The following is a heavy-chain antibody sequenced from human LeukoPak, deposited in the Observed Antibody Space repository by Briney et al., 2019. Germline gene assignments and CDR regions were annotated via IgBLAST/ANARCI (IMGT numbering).Heavy chain of an antibody. CDR3: ARGIWRVDY. CDR2: INHRGST. CDR1: GGSFGGYY. J-gene: IGHJ4*02. D-gene: IGHD1-1*01. Sequence: SETLSLTCVVYGGSFGGYYWNWIRQSPGKGLEWIGEINHRGSTNYNPSLKRRVTISLDTSKNQFSLKLSSVTAADTAVYYCARGIWRVDYWGQGTLVTVSS. V-gene: IGHV4-34*01.